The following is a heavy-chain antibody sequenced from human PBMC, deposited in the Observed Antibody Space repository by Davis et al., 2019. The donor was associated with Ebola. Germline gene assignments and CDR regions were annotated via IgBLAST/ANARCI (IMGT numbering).Heavy chain of an antibody. J-gene: IGHJ6*02. Sequence: SETLSLTCAVYGGSISSYYWSWIRQPPGKGLEWIGYIYYSGSTNYNPSLKSRVTISVDTSKNPFSLKLSSVTAADTAVYYCARQAYYGMDVWGQGTTVTVSS. CDR2: IYYSGST. CDR1: GGSISSYY. CDR3: ARQAYYGMDV. V-gene: IGHV4-59*08.